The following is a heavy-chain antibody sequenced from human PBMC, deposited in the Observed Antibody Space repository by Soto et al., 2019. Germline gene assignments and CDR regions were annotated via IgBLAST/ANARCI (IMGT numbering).Heavy chain of an antibody. D-gene: IGHD3-9*01. Sequence: GGSLRLSCAASGFTFSTYSMNWVRQAPGKGLEWVSYISSSSSTIYFADSVRGRFTISRDNAKNSLYLQMNSLRAEDTAVYYCARQWTNYDILTGYFQYYFDYWGQGTLFTVSS. CDR2: ISSSSSTI. J-gene: IGHJ4*02. CDR1: GFTFSTYS. V-gene: IGHV3-48*01. CDR3: ARQWTNYDILTGYFQYYFDY.